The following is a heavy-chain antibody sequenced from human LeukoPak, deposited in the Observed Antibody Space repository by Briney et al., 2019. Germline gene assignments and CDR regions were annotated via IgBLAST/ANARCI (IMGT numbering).Heavy chain of an antibody. V-gene: IGHV6-1*01. CDR1: GDSVSSNSVA. Sequence: SQTLSLTCAISGDSVSSNSVAWNWVRQSPSRGLEWLGRTYCRSRWYNDYAVSVKSRITINPDTSKNQFSLQLNSVTPEDTAVYYCARDHDYGDYGTYEDYWGQGTLVTVSS. CDR3: ARDHDYGDYGTYEDY. J-gene: IGHJ4*02. D-gene: IGHD4-17*01. CDR2: TYCRSRWYN.